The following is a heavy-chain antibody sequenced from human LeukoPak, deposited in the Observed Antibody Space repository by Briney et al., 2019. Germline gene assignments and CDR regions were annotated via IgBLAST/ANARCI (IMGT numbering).Heavy chain of an antibody. CDR3: TRGVTPGRDY. D-gene: IGHD4-11*01. CDR2: ISSSSSTI. CDR1: GFTLSTYN. Sequence: GGSLRLSCVASGFTLSTYNMNWVRQAPGKGLEWVSYISSSSSTIYYADSVKGRFTISRDNAKNSLYLQMNSLRAEDTAVYYCTRGVTPGRDYWGQGTLVTVSS. V-gene: IGHV3-48*01. J-gene: IGHJ4*02.